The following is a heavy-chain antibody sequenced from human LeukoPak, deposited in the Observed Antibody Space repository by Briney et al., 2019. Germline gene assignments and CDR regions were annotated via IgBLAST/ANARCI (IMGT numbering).Heavy chain of an antibody. CDR1: GYTFTSYG. V-gene: IGHV1-18*01. D-gene: IGHD6-13*01. CDR2: ISAYNGNT. J-gene: IGHJ6*02. Sequence: ASVKVSCKASGYTFTSYGISWVRQAPRQGLEWMGWISAYNGNTNYAQKLQGRVTMTTDTSTSTAYMELRSLRSDDTAVYYCARKQQLVRYYYYGMDVWGQGTTVTVSS. CDR3: ARKQQLVRYYYYGMDV.